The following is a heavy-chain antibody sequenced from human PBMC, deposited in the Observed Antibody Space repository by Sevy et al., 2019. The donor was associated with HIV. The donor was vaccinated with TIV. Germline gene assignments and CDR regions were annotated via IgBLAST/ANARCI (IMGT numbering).Heavy chain of an antibody. D-gene: IGHD2-2*01. Sequence: ASVKVSCKASGGTFSSYAISWVRQAPGQGLEWMGGIIPIFGTANYAQKFQGRVTITADESTSTAYMELSSLSSEDTAVYYWARVGCSSTSCYAGSWFDPWGQGTLVTVSS. CDR3: ARVGCSSTSCYAGSWFDP. CDR2: IIPIFGTA. J-gene: IGHJ5*02. CDR1: GGTFSSYA. V-gene: IGHV1-69*13.